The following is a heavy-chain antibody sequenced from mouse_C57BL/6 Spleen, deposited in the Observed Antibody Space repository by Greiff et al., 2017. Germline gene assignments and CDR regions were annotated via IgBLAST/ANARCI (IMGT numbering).Heavy chain of an antibody. CDR1: GYTFTSYW. J-gene: IGHJ4*01. V-gene: IGHV1-53*01. D-gene: IGHD1-1*01. CDR3: ARDCSSYGAMDY. Sequence: QVQLQQPGTELVKPGASVKLSCKASGYTFTSYWMHWVKQRPGQGLEWIGNINPSYGGTNYNEKFKSKATLTVDKSSSTAYMQLSTLTSEDSAVYFCARDCSSYGAMDYWGQGTSVTVSS. CDR2: INPSYGGT.